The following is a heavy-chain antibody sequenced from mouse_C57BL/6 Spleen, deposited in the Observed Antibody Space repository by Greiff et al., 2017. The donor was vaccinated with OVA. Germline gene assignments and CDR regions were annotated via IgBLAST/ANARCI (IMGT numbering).Heavy chain of an antibody. CDR2: IDSANGNT. D-gene: IGHD1-1*01. V-gene: IGHV14-3*01. CDR1: GFNIKNTY. Sequence: EVQLQQSVAELVRPGASVKLSCTASGFNIKNTYMHWVKQRPEKGLEWIGRIDSANGNTKYAPKFQAKATITTDTSSNTAYLQLSSLTSEDTAIYYCARGLYYYDYFDYWGQGTTLTVSS. J-gene: IGHJ2*01. CDR3: ARGLYYYDYFDY.